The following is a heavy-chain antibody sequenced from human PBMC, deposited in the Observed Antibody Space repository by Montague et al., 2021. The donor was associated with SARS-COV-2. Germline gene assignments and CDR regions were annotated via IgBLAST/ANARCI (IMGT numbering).Heavy chain of an antibody. CDR3: ARHGPFVVVTAIHDTFDI. Sequence: SETLSLTSTVSGGSTSTYYWSWIRQPPGKGLEWIGYIYYSGSTNYNPSLKSRVTISVDTSKNQFSLKLSSVTAADTAVYYRARHGPFVVVTAIHDTFDIWGQGTMVTVSS. V-gene: IGHV4-59*08. J-gene: IGHJ3*02. CDR1: GGSTSTYY. D-gene: IGHD2-21*02. CDR2: IYYSGST.